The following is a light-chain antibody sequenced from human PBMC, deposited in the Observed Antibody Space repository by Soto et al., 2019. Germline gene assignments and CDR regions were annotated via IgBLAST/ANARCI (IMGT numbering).Light chain of an antibody. J-gene: IGKJ2*01. Sequence: ETVLTQSPGTLSLSPGERATLSCRASQTVAGSYLAWYQQKPGQAPRLLIYAASTRVTGIPDRFSGSGSGRDFTLTISRLGPEDFAVYYCQQYANWYTFGQGTTLEIK. CDR2: AAS. V-gene: IGKV3-20*01. CDR3: QQYANWYT. CDR1: QTVAGSY.